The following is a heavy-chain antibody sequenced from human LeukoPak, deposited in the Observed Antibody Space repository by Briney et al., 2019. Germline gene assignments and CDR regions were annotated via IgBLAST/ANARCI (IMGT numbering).Heavy chain of an antibody. Sequence: ASVKVSCKASGGTFSRYAISWVRQAPGQGLEWMGGIIPIFGTANYAQKFQGRVTITTDESTSTAYMELSSLRSEDTAVYYCARANFTSTTREDYYYYMDVWGKGTTVTVSS. D-gene: IGHD4-11*01. CDR2: IIPIFGTA. J-gene: IGHJ6*03. CDR3: ARANFTSTTREDYYYYMDV. CDR1: GGTFSRYA. V-gene: IGHV1-69*05.